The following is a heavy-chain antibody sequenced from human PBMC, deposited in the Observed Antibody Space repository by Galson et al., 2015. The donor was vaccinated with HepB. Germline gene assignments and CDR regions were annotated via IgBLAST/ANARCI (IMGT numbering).Heavy chain of an antibody. CDR1: GYSFTSYW. CDR3: ARHAYGTTGKHDYGDYGTDY. CDR2: IYPGDSDT. D-gene: IGHD4-17*01. J-gene: IGHJ4*02. V-gene: IGHV5-51*01. Sequence: QSGAEVKKPGESLKISCKGSGYSFTSYWIGWVRQMPGKGLELMGIIYPGDSDTRYSPSFQGQVTISADKSISTAYLQWSSLKASDTAMYYCARHAYGTTGKHDYGDYGTDYWGQGTLVTVSS.